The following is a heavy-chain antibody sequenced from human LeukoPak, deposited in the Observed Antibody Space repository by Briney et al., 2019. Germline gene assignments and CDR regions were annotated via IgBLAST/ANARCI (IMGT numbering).Heavy chain of an antibody. CDR1: GFTFDDYA. D-gene: IGHD3-3*01. CDR3: AKDSYDFWSGYYKGAFDY. CDR2: ISWNSGSI. J-gene: IGHJ4*02. V-gene: IGHV3-9*01. Sequence: GGSLRLSCAASGFTFDDYAMHWVRQAPGKGLEWVSGISWNSGSIGYADSVKGRFTISRDNAKNSLYLQMNSLRAEDTALYYCAKDSYDFWSGYYKGAFDYWGQGTLVTVSS.